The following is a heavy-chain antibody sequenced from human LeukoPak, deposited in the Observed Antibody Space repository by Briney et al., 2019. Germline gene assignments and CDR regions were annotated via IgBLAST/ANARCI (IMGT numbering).Heavy chain of an antibody. V-gene: IGHV3-23*01. CDR3: ANDLRYSNTWYPFDY. D-gene: IGHD6-13*01. J-gene: IGHJ4*02. CDR1: GFTFSSFG. CDR2: ISGSGGNT. Sequence: GGSLRLSCAASGFTFSSFGMSWVRQAPGKWLEWVPAISGSGGNTYFADSVKGRFTISRDNSKNTLYLQMNSMRAEDTVVYYCANDLRYSNTWYPFDYWGQGTLVTVSS.